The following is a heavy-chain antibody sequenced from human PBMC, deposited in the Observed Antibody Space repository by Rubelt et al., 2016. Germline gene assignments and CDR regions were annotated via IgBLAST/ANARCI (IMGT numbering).Heavy chain of an antibody. V-gene: IGHV1-69*01. Sequence: QALVQGLEWMGGIIPIFGTANYAQKFQGRVTITADESTSTAYMELSSLRSEDTAVYYCARGRVRDNYYYGMDVWGQGTTVTVSS. J-gene: IGHJ6*02. D-gene: IGHD3-3*01. CDR3: ARGRVRDNYYYGMDV. CDR2: IIPIFGTA.